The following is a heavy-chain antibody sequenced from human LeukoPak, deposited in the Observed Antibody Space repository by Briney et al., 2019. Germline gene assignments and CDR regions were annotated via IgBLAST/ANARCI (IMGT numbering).Heavy chain of an antibody. CDR2: IWYDGSNK. D-gene: IGHD4-17*01. Sequence: GGSLRLSCAASGFTFSSYGMHWVRQAPGKGLEWVAVIWYDGSNKYYADSVKGRFTISRDNSKNTLYLQMNSLRAEDTAVYYCARGLNYGDYERFDYWGQGTLVTVSS. J-gene: IGHJ4*02. CDR3: ARGLNYGDYERFDY. CDR1: GFTFSSYG. V-gene: IGHV3-33*01.